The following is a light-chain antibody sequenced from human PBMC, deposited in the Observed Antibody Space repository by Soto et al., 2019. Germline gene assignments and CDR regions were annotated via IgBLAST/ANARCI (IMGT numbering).Light chain of an antibody. CDR3: GTWDNSLSAWV. CDR1: SSNIGNNY. J-gene: IGLJ3*02. CDR2: DNN. V-gene: IGLV1-51*01. Sequence: QSVLTQPPSVSAAPGQKVTISCSGSSSNIGNNYVSWYQQLPGTAPKLLIYDNNKRPSGIPDRFSGSKSGTSATLGITGLQTGDEADDYCGTWDNSLSAWVFGGGTKLTVL.